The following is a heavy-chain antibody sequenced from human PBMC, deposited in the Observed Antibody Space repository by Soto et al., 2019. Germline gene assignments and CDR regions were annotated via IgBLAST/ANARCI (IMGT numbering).Heavy chain of an antibody. CDR3: AREGSAAARSFYYYYGMDV. CDR1: GGSISSSNW. CDR2: IYHSGST. V-gene: IGHV4-4*02. Sequence: KPSETLSLTCAVSGGSISSSNWWSWVRQPPGKGLEWIGEIYHSGSTNYNPSLKSRVTISVDKSKNQFSLKLSSVTAADTAVYYCAREGSAAARSFYYYYGMDVWGQGTTVTVSS. D-gene: IGHD6-13*01. J-gene: IGHJ6*02.